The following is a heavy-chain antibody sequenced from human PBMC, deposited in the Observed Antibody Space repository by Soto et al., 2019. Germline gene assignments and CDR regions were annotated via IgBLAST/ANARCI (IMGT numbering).Heavy chain of an antibody. CDR2: IIPFFNTS. Sequence: EASVKVSCKSSGDTFTNYAISWVRQAPGQGLEWMGGIIPFFNTSNYAQNFQGRIRMTADKSTDTVYMDLTGLTSEDTAIYYCARTLWEDISMETAAKHYFYCLDVWGQGTAVTVSS. J-gene: IGHJ6*02. V-gene: IGHV1-69*06. CDR1: GDTFTNYA. D-gene: IGHD5-18*01. CDR3: ARTLWEDISMETAAKHYFYCLDV.